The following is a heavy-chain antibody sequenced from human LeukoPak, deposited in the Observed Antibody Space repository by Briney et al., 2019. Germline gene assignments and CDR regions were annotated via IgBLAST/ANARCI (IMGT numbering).Heavy chain of an antibody. V-gene: IGHV3-21*01. CDR1: GFTFSSYS. Sequence: GGSLRLSCAGAGFTFSSYSMNWVRQAPGKGLEWVSSISSSSSYIYFADSVKGRFTISRDNARNSLYLQMNSLRAEDTAVYYCATTVVTPYPYYFDYWGQGTLVTVSS. CDR3: ATTVVTPYPYYFDY. J-gene: IGHJ4*02. D-gene: IGHD4-23*01. CDR2: ISSSSSYI.